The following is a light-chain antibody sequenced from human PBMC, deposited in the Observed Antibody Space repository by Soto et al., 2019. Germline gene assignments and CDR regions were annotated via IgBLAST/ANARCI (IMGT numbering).Light chain of an antibody. CDR2: AAS. J-gene: IGKJ1*01. V-gene: IGKV1-39*01. Sequence: DSPITQSPSSLSASAGARVTITCRASQSIVSSLNWYQQKPGKAPNLLIYAASSMQSGVPSRFSGSGYGTDFTLTISSLQPEDFATYYCHQSYDTVWTFGQGKKVDIK. CDR1: QSIVSS. CDR3: HQSYDTVWT.